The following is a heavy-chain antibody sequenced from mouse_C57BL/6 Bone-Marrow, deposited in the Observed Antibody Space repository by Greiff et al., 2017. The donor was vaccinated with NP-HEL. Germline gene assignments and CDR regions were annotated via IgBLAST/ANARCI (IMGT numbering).Heavy chain of an antibody. J-gene: IGHJ1*03. V-gene: IGHV1-55*01. Sequence: QVQLQQSGAELVKPGASVKMSCKASGYTFTSYWITWVKQRPGQGLEWIGDIYPGSGSTNYNEKFKSKATLTVDTSSSTAYMPLSSLTSEDSAVYNCAREGAITTVVNWYFDVWGTGTTVTVSS. D-gene: IGHD1-1*01. CDR3: AREGAITTVVNWYFDV. CDR2: IYPGSGST. CDR1: GYTFTSYW.